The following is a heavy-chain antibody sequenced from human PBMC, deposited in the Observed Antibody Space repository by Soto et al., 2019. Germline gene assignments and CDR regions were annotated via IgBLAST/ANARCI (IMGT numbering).Heavy chain of an antibody. D-gene: IGHD1-26*01. V-gene: IGHV3-74*01. CDR2: INSDGSST. CDR3: ARDQLGGSYSYYYYYYGRDV. Sequence: GGSLRLSCAASGFTFSSYWMHWVRQAPGKGLVWVSRINSDGSSTSYADSVKGRFTISRDNAKNTLYLQMNSLRAEDTAVYYCARDQLGGSYSYYYYYYGRDVWGQGTTVTVSS. CDR1: GFTFSSYW. J-gene: IGHJ6*02.